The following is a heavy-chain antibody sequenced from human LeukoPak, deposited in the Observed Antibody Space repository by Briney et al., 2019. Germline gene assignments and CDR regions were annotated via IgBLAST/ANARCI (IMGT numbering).Heavy chain of an antibody. CDR3: ARFVSSGWYLYSGTAYFDP. J-gene: IGHJ5*02. Sequence: SQTLSLTCTVSGGSISSGASDWGWIRQHPKRGLEWVGYINHSGSTYYNPSLKSRVTISVDTSKNQFSLKLSSVTAADTAVYYCARFVSSGWYLYSGTAYFDPWGQGTLVTVSS. CDR1: GGSISSGASD. CDR2: INHSGST. V-gene: IGHV4-31*03. D-gene: IGHD6-13*01.